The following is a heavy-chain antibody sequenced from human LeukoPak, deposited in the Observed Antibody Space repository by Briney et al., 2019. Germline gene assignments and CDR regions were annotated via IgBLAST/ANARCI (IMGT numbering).Heavy chain of an antibody. Sequence: ASVKVSCKASGYTFTSYYMHWVRQAPGQGLEWMGWISPNSGVTKHEQKLQGRVTMTRDTSISAVYMELSRLTSDDTAVYYCARDESYYNVGAFDIWGQGTMVTVSS. CDR2: ISPNSGVT. CDR3: ARDESYYNVGAFDI. CDR1: GYTFTSYY. J-gene: IGHJ3*02. D-gene: IGHD1-26*01. V-gene: IGHV1-2*02.